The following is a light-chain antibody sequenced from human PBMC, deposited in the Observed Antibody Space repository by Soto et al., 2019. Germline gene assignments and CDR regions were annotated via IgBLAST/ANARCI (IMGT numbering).Light chain of an antibody. CDR1: KLGDKY. Sequence: YELTQPPSVSVSPGQTASITCSGDKLGDKYACWYQQKPGQSPVLVIYQDSKRPSGIPERFSGSNSGNTATLTISGTQAMDEADYYCQAWDSSSYVFGTGTKLTVL. CDR2: QDS. V-gene: IGLV3-1*01. CDR3: QAWDSSSYV. J-gene: IGLJ1*01.